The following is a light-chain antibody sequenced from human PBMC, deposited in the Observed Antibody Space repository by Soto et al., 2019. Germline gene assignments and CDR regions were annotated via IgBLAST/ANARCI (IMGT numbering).Light chain of an antibody. V-gene: IGLV2-14*01. CDR2: EVS. J-gene: IGLJ7*01. Sequence: QSVLTQPASVSGSPGQSITISCTGTSSDVGGSNYVSWYQQHPGKAPKLMIYEVSNRPSGVSNRFSGSKSGNTASLTISGLQAEDEADYYCSSYTSSSTLAVFGGGTQLTVL. CDR3: SSYTSSSTLAV. CDR1: SSDVGGSNY.